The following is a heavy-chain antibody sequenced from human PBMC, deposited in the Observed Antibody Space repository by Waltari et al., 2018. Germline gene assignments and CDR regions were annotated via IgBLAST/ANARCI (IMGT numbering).Heavy chain of an antibody. CDR1: GFTFSSYS. CDR3: ARGTIAAAGIFFY. Sequence: EVQLVESGGGLVKPGGSLRLSCAASGFTFSSYSMNWVRQAPGKGLEWVSSISSSSSYIYYADSVKSRFTISRDNAKNSLYLQMNSLRAEDTAVYYCARGTIAAAGIFFYWGQGTLVTVSS. D-gene: IGHD6-13*01. J-gene: IGHJ4*02. V-gene: IGHV3-21*01. CDR2: ISSSSSYI.